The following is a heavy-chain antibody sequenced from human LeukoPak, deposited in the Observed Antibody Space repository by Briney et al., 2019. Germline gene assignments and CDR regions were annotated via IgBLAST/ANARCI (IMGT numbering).Heavy chain of an antibody. V-gene: IGHV4-59*02. CDR1: GGSVSSYY. D-gene: IGHD3-10*01. CDR3: ARATVVRGDKPYYFDY. Sequence: PSETLSLTCTVSGGSVSSYYWSWIRQPPGKGLEWIGYIYYSGSTNYNPSLKSRVTISVDTSKNQFSLKLSSVTAADTAVYYCARATVVRGDKPYYFDYWGQGTLVTVSS. CDR2: IYYSGST. J-gene: IGHJ4*02.